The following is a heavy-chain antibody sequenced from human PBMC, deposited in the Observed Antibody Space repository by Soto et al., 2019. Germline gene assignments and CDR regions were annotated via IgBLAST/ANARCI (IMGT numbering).Heavy chain of an antibody. V-gene: IGHV1-69*12. Sequence: QVQLVQSGAEVKKPGSSVKVSCKAFGGTFSSYAINWIRQAPGQGLEWMGGIIPIFGTTTYAQRFQARVTITADEATSTAYMELSSLRSEDTALYYCARDGGAASFAYWGHGNLVTVSS. CDR3: ARDGGAASFAY. CDR1: GGTFSSYA. CDR2: IIPIFGTT. J-gene: IGHJ4*01. D-gene: IGHD5-18*01.